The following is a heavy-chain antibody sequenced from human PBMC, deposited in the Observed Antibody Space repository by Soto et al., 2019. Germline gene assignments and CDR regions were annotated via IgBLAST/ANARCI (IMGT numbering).Heavy chain of an antibody. CDR3: AGGEMSTISFDY. CDR1: GFTFSDYY. Sequence: QVQLVESGGGLVEPGGSLRLSCAAPGFTFSDYYMSWIRQAPGKGLEWDSYITSDGSPIYYADSVRGRFTISRDSAKNSVSLQMNSLRAEDTAMYYCAGGEMSTISFDYWGQGTLVTVSS. CDR2: ITSDGSPI. V-gene: IGHV3-11*01. J-gene: IGHJ4*02. D-gene: IGHD1-1*01.